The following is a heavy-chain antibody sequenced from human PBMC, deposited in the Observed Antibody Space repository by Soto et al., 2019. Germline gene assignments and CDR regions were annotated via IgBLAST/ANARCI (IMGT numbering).Heavy chain of an antibody. D-gene: IGHD3-22*01. CDR1: GGSFSGYY. Sequence: PSETLSLTCAVYGGSFSGYYWSWIRQPPGKGLEWIGEINHSGSTNYNLSLKSRITITVDTSKNQFSLKLSSVTAADTVVYYCASAYYYDSSGYYYRNWGQGTLVTVSS. CDR2: INHSGST. V-gene: IGHV4-34*01. J-gene: IGHJ4*02. CDR3: ASAYYYDSSGYYYRN.